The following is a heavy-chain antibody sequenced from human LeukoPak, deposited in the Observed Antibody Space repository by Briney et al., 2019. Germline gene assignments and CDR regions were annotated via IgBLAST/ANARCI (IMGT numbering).Heavy chain of an antibody. CDR2: IIPIFGTA. J-gene: IGHJ6*03. V-gene: IGHV1-69*13. D-gene: IGHD2-2*02. Sequence: SVKVSCKASGGTFSSYAISWVRQAPGQGLEWMGGIIPIFGTANYAQKFQGRVTITADESTSTAYMELSSLRSEDTAVYYCARLGHCSSTSCYRGNYYYYMDVWGKGTTVTVSS. CDR1: GGTFSSYA. CDR3: ARLGHCSSTSCYRGNYYYYMDV.